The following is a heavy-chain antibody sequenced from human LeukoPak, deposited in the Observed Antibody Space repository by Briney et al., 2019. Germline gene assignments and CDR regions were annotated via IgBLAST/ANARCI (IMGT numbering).Heavy chain of an antibody. CDR1: GFTFSSYG. D-gene: IGHD1-26*01. CDR2: IWYDGSNK. V-gene: IGHV3-33*01. J-gene: IGHJ4*02. Sequence: GRSLRLSCAASGFTFSSYGMHWVRQAPGKGLEWVAVIWYDGSNKYYADSVKGRFTISRDNSKTTLYLQMNSLRAEDTAVYYCARGGDPIVGATQPFDYWGQGTLVTVSS. CDR3: ARGGDPIVGATQPFDY.